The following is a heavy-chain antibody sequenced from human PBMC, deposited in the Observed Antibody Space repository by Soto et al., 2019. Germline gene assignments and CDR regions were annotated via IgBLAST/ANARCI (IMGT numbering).Heavy chain of an antibody. CDR2: IYYSGST. D-gene: IGHD3-10*01. V-gene: IGHV4-31*03. CDR1: GGSISSGGYY. CDR3: ARDMVRGVIVY. J-gene: IGHJ4*02. Sequence: QVQLQESGPGLVKPSQTLSLTCTVSGGSISSGGYYWSWIRQHPGKGLEWIGYIYYSGSTYYNPSLEARVTISVDTSKNQYSLKLCCLTAADTAVYYCARDMVRGVIVYWGQGTLVTVSS.